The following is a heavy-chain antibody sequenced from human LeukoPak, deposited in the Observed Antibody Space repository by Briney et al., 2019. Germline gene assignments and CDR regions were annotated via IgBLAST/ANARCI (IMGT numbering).Heavy chain of an antibody. V-gene: IGHV5-51*01. D-gene: IGHD4-11*01. Sequence: GESLKISRQGFGNSFYDYCSGWGRQGPGKGLGWVGMIFRCESYLKFSPSFQGQVTISADNSISNAYLQWSSLKASDAAIYYCVRYGLQGCRDSRCFTSFYYYGVDVWGQGSTVTVSS. CDR3: VRYGLQGCRDSRCFTSFYYYGVDV. CDR2: IFRCESYL. J-gene: IGHJ6*02. CDR1: GNSFYDYC.